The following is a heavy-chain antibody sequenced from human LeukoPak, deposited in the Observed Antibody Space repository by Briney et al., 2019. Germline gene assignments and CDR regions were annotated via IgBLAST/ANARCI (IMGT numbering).Heavy chain of an antibody. CDR2: INPNSGGT. J-gene: IGHJ4*02. Sequence: ASVTVSCKASGYTFTGYYMHWVRQAPGQGLEWMGWINPNSGGTNYAQKFQGRVTMTRDTSISTAYMELSRLRSDDTAVYYCARFSPEYCGGDCYFGYDYWGQGTLVTVSS. D-gene: IGHD2-21*02. V-gene: IGHV1-2*02. CDR1: GYTFTGYY. CDR3: ARFSPEYCGGDCYFGYDY.